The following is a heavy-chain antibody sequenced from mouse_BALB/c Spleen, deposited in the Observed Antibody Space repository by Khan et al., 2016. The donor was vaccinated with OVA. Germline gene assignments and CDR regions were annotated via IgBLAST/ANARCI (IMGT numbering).Heavy chain of an antibody. Sequence: EVQLQESGPSLVKPSQTLSLTCSVTGDSITTGYWNWIRKFPGNKLEYMGYIIYTGYTYYNPSLKSRISITRHTSNNQYYLQLNSVTDEDTATYXFARSTYRYAFVYWGQGTLVTVSA. J-gene: IGHJ3*01. D-gene: IGHD2-14*01. CDR2: IIYTGYT. CDR3: ARSTYRYAFVY. V-gene: IGHV3-8*02. CDR1: GDSITTGY.